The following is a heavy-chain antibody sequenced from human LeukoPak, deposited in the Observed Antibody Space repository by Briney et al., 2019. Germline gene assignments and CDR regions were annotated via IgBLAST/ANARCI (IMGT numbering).Heavy chain of an antibody. CDR2: ISYDGSNK. CDR3: ARDRADYDFWSGSHDFNY. D-gene: IGHD3-3*01. J-gene: IGHJ4*02. Sequence: GRSLRLSCAASGFTFSSYAMHWVRQAPGKGLEWVAVISYDGSNKYYADSVKGRFTISRDNSKNTLYLQMNSLRAEDTAVYYCARDRADYDFWSGSHDFNYWGQGTLVTVSS. CDR1: GFTFSSYA. V-gene: IGHV3-30-3*01.